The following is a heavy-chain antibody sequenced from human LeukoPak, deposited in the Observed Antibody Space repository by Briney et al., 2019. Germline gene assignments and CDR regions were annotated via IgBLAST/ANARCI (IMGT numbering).Heavy chain of an antibody. CDR1: GGSIRSSSDY. CDR2: INHSGST. V-gene: IGHV4-39*07. Sequence: PSETLSLTCTVSGGSIRSSSDYWAWIRQPPGKGLEWIGEINHSGSTNYNPSLKSRVTISVDTSKNQFSLKLSSVTAADTAVYYCARDSMVRGFDYWGQGTLVTVSS. CDR3: ARDSMVRGFDY. J-gene: IGHJ4*02. D-gene: IGHD3-10*01.